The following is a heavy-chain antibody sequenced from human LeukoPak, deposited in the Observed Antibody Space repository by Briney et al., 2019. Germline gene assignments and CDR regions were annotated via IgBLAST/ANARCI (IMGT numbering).Heavy chain of an antibody. Sequence: KPSETLSLTCTVSGGSISSYYWSWIRQPAGKGREWIGRIYTSGSTNYNPSLKSRVTMSVDTSKNQFSLKLSSVTAADTAVYYCARAGYSSGWYEAFDIWGQGTMVTVSS. J-gene: IGHJ3*02. D-gene: IGHD6-19*01. CDR2: IYTSGST. CDR1: GGSISSYY. V-gene: IGHV4-4*07. CDR3: ARAGYSSGWYEAFDI.